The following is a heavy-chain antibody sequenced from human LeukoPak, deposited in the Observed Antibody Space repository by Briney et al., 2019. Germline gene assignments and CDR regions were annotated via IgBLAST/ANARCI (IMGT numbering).Heavy chain of an antibody. Sequence: PGGSLRLSCAASGFTFSSYAMTWVRQAPGKGLEWVSVIGRYGGDIHYADSVEGRFTISRDNSKNTLYLQMNSLRVEDTAIYYCAKYAPPTTVVTRFFDSWGQGTLVTVPS. V-gene: IGHV3-23*01. CDR3: AKYAPPTTVVTRFFDS. J-gene: IGHJ4*02. CDR2: IGRYGGDI. D-gene: IGHD4-23*01. CDR1: GFTFSSYA.